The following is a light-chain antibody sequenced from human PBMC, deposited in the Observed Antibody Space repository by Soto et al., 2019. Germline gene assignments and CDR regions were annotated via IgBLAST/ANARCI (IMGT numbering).Light chain of an antibody. CDR3: CSYAGTYTPVV. CDR2: DVS. J-gene: IGLJ2*01. V-gene: IGLV2-11*01. Sequence: QSVPTQPRSVSGSPGQSVTISCTGTSSDVGGYDYVSWYQQSPGKAPKLMIYDVSERPSGVPDRFSGSKSGNTASLTISGLQAEDEADYYCCSYAGTYTPVVFGGGTKLTAL. CDR1: SSDVGGYDY.